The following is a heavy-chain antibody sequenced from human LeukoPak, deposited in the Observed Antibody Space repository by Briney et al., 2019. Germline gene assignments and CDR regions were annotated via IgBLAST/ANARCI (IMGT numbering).Heavy chain of an antibody. Sequence: ETLSLTCTVSGGSISSSSYYWGWIRQPPGKGLEWIGSIYYSGSTYYNPSLKSRVTISVDTSKNQFSLNLSSVTAADTAVYFCARDEGSSYPFDYWGQGTLVTVSS. CDR2: IYYSGST. CDR3: ARDEGSSYPFDY. CDR1: GGSISSSSYY. D-gene: IGHD2-2*01. J-gene: IGHJ4*02. V-gene: IGHV4-39*07.